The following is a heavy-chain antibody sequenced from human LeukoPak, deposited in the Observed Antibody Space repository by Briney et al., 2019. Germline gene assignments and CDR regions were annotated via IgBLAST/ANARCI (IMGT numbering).Heavy chain of an antibody. CDR2: INHSGST. D-gene: IGHD2-2*01. J-gene: IGHJ6*03. CDR3: ARATVIVVVPAAHYYYYMDV. CDR1: GGSFSGYY. Sequence: SETLSLTCAVYGGSFSGYYWSWIRQPPGKGLEWIGEINHSGSTNYNPSLKSRVTISVDTSKNQFSLKLSSVTAADTAVYYCARATVIVVVPAAHYYYYMDVWGKGTTVTVSS. V-gene: IGHV4-34*01.